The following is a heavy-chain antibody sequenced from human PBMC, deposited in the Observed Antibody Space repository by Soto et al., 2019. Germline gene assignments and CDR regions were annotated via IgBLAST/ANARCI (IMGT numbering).Heavy chain of an antibody. Sequence: EVQLLESGGGLVQPGGSLRLSCAASGFTFSSYARSWVRQAPGKGLEWVSAISGSGGSTYYADSVKGRFTISRDNSKNTLYLQMNSLRAEDTAVYYCAKAQKYSSGPPDYWGQGTLVTVSS. CDR1: GFTFSSYA. CDR3: AKAQKYSSGPPDY. CDR2: ISGSGGST. V-gene: IGHV3-23*01. D-gene: IGHD6-19*01. J-gene: IGHJ4*02.